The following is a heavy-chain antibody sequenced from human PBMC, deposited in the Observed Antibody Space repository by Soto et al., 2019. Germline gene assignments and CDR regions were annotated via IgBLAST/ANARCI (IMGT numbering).Heavy chain of an antibody. CDR3: AREMRYYGSGIFDY. CDR1: GGTFSRSS. J-gene: IGHJ4*02. Sequence: QVHLVQSGAEVKKPGSSVKVSCRASGGTFSRSSIAWVRQAPGQGLEWMGGIAPLYGTANYAQRLQGRVTITAHESTGTAYLELSGLRAADTAVYYCAREMRYYGSGIFDYWGQGTLVIVSA. V-gene: IGHV1-69*01. D-gene: IGHD3-10*01. CDR2: IAPLYGTA.